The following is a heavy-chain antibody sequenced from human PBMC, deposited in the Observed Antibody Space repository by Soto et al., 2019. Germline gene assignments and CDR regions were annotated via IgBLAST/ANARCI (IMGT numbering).Heavy chain of an antibody. CDR2: IKLGGSGK. V-gene: IGHV3-7*01. D-gene: IGHD3-22*01. Sequence: GGSLRLSCAASGFTFSSYWMSWVRQAPGKGLEWVANIKLGGSGKYYVDSVKGRFTISRDNAKNSLYLQMNSLRAEDSDVYYYARDVDSSGYYPYWYFDLWGRGTLVTVSS. CDR1: GFTFSSYW. J-gene: IGHJ2*01. CDR3: ARDVDSSGYYPYWYFDL.